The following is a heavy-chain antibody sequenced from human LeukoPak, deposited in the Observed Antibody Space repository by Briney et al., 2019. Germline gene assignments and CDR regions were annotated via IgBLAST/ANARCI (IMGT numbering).Heavy chain of an antibody. V-gene: IGHV1-8*01. Sequence: ASVKVSCKASGYTFACYDINCVRQAAGHGFEWMGWMNPNSGNTGYAQKFQGRVTMTRNTSISTAYMELSRLRSDDTAVYYCARGHSGSYTDGALYYFDYWGQGTLVTVSS. CDR2: MNPNSGNT. CDR3: ARGHSGSYTDGALYYFDY. CDR1: GYTFACYD. J-gene: IGHJ4*02. D-gene: IGHD1-26*01.